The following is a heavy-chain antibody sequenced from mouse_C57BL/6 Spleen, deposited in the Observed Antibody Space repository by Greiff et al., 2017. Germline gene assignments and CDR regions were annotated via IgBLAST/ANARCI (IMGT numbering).Heavy chain of an antibody. D-gene: IGHD1-1*01. J-gene: IGHJ4*01. CDR1: GYTFTSYW. V-gene: IGHV1-55*01. Sequence: VQLQQPGAELVKPGASVKMSCKASGYTFTSYWITWVKQRPGQGLEWIGDIYPGSGSTNYNEKFKSKATLTVDTSSSTAYMQLSSLTSEDSAVYYCARAPNDYGSYAMDYWGQGTSVTVSA. CDR3: ARAPNDYGSYAMDY. CDR2: IYPGSGST.